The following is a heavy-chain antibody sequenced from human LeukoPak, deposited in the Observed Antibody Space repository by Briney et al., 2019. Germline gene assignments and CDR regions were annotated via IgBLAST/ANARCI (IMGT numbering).Heavy chain of an antibody. J-gene: IGHJ4*02. Sequence: GGSLRLSCAASGFTFSSYEMNWVRQAPGKGLEWVSYISSSGSTTYYADSVKGRFTISRDNSKNTLYLQMNSLRAEDTAVYYCAKDQTFGGSSLDYWGQGTLVTVSS. V-gene: IGHV3-48*03. D-gene: IGHD2/OR15-2a*01. CDR2: ISSSGSTT. CDR3: AKDQTFGGSSLDY. CDR1: GFTFSSYE.